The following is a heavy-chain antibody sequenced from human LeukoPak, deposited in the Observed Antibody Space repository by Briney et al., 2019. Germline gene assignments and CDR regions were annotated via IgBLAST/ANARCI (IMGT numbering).Heavy chain of an antibody. CDR1: GFTFTTYA. D-gene: IGHD6-19*01. J-gene: IGHJ3*01. CDR2: ISGDGDKA. CDR3: AKDLALAGTGGGFDV. Sequence: GGSLRLSCAASGFTFTTYAINWVRQAPGKGLEWVSGISGDGDKAYYADSVKGRFTIPRDNSKNTVSLQMSSLRGEDTALYYCAKDLALAGTGGGFDVWGQGTRVAVSS. V-gene: IGHV3-23*01.